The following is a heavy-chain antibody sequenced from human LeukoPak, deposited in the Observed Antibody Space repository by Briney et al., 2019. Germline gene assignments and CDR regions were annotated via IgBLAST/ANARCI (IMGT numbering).Heavy chain of an antibody. Sequence: GGSLRLSCAASEFTFTSYAMSWVRQAPGKGLEWVSAISGSGGSTNYADSVKGRFTISRDNSKNTLYLQMNSLRAEDTAVYYCAKDNYYDSSGYFHYWGQGTLVTVSS. V-gene: IGHV3-23*01. CDR3: AKDNYYDSSGYFHY. CDR1: EFTFTSYA. CDR2: ISGSGGST. D-gene: IGHD3-22*01. J-gene: IGHJ4*02.